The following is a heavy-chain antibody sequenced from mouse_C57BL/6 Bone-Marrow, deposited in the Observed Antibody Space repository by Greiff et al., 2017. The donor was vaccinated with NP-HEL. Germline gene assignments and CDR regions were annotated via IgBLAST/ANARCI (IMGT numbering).Heavy chain of an antibody. CDR3: ARQYYYGSSYFDY. D-gene: IGHD1-1*01. CDR1: GFTFSDYG. Sequence: EVKLMGSGGGLVKPGGSLKLSCAASGFTFSDYGMHWVRQAPEKGLEWVAYISSGSSTIYYADTVKGRFTISRDNAKNTLFLQMTSLRSEDTAMYYCARQYYYGSSYFDYWGQGTTLTVSS. CDR2: ISSGSSTI. V-gene: IGHV5-17*01. J-gene: IGHJ2*01.